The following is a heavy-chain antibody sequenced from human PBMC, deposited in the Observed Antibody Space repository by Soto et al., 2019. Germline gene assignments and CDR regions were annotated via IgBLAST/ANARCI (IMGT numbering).Heavy chain of an antibody. D-gene: IGHD1-26*01. Sequence: PGGSLRLSCAASGSTFNIHVMSWVRLAPGKGPEWVSAISGSGGSTYYAGSVKGRFTISRDNSKNTLYLQMNSLRAEDTAVYYCAKDTRSGSYLDYYYGMDVWGQGTTVTVSS. CDR3: AKDTRSGSYLDYYYGMDV. CDR1: GSTFNIHV. CDR2: ISGSGGST. V-gene: IGHV3-23*01. J-gene: IGHJ6*02.